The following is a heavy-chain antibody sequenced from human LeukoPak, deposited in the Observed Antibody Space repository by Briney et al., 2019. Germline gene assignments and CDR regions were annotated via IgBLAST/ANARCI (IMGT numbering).Heavy chain of an antibody. J-gene: IGHJ3*02. D-gene: IGHD3-10*01. CDR2: IYYSGST. CDR3: ARREYYGSGSPSPFDAFDI. V-gene: IGHV4-59*08. Sequence: SETLSLTCTVSGGSISSYYWSWIRQPPGKGLEWIGYIYYSGSTNYNPSLKSRVTISVDTSKNQFSLKLSSVTAADTAVYYCARREYYGSGSPSPFDAFDIWGQGTMVTVSS. CDR1: GGSISSYY.